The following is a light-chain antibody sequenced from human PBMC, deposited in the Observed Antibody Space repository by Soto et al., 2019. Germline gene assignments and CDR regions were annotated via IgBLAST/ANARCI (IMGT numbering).Light chain of an antibody. J-gene: IGKJ1*01. Sequence: EIVLTQSPGTLSLSPGERATLSCMASQTITSNILAWYQQKPGQAPRLLIYAASNRATGIPDRMSGSGSGTEFTLTISGLEPEDFAVYYCQQYDSGLRTFGQGTKVEIK. V-gene: IGKV3-20*01. CDR2: AAS. CDR3: QQYDSGLRT. CDR1: QTITSNI.